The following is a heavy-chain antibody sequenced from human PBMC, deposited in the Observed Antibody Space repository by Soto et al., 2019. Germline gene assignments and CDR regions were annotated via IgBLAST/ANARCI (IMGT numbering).Heavy chain of an antibody. CDR3: ARGSPADFWSGYYHYYYYYYMDV. CDR2: MNPNSGNT. CDR1: GYTFTSYD. Sequence: ASVKVSCKASGYTFTSYDINWVRQATGQGLEWMGWMNPNSGNTGYAQKFQGRVTMTRNTSISTAYMELSSLRSEDTAVYYCARGSPADFWSGYYHYYYYYYMDVWGKGTKVTVSS. D-gene: IGHD3-3*01. J-gene: IGHJ6*03. V-gene: IGHV1-8*01.